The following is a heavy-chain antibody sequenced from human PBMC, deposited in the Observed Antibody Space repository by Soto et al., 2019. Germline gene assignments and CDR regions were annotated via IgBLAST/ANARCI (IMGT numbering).Heavy chain of an antibody. CDR2: IIPILGIA. V-gene: IGHV1-69*02. J-gene: IGHJ4*02. D-gene: IGHD2-21*02. CDR1: GGTFSSYT. Sequence: QGQLVQSGAEVKNPGSSVKVSCKASGGTFSSYTISWVRQAPGQGLEWMGRIIPILGIANYAQKFQGRVTITADKSTSTAYMELSSLRSEDTAVYYCARGHIVVVTAISYYFDYWGQGTLVTVSS. CDR3: ARGHIVVVTAISYYFDY.